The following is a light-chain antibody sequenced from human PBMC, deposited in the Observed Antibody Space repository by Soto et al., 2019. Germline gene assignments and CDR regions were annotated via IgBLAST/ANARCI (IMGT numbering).Light chain of an antibody. Sequence: IVLTQSPGTLSLSPGERGTLSCRASKSVSSNFLTWYQQKPGQAPRPLIFDASTRATDIPDRFTGRGSGTDSTLTISKLEPEDFEVYCSKFYGDPPETFGQGTKVDIK. CDR3: KFYGDPPET. CDR1: KSVSSNF. CDR2: DAS. J-gene: IGKJ1*01. V-gene: IGKV3-20*01.